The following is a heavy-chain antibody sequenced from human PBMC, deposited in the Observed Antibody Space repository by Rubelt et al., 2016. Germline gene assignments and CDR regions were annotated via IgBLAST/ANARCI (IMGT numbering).Heavy chain of an antibody. CDR3: ARRPSRDAFDI. CDR2: IYYSGRP. V-gene: IGHV4-59*01. J-gene: IGHJ3*02. CDR1: GGSISSYY. Sequence: WLTCTVSGGSISSYYWSWIRQPPGKGLEWIGYIYYSGRPNYKPSLKSRVTISVDTSKNQFSLKLSSVTAADTAVYYCARRPSRDAFDIWGQGTMVTVSS.